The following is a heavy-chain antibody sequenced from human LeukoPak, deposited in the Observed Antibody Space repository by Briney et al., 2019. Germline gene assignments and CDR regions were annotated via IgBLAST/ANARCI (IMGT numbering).Heavy chain of an antibody. V-gene: IGHV3-33*01. D-gene: IGHD2-2*01. CDR2: IWYDGGNK. CDR1: GFTFSSYG. J-gene: IGHJ4*02. Sequence: GGSLRLSCAASGFTFSSYGMHWVRQAPGKGLEWVAVIWYDGGNKYYADSVKGRFTISRDNSKNTLYLQMNSLRAEDTAVYYCARGHSSTSPMDYWGQGTLVTVSS. CDR3: ARGHSSTSPMDY.